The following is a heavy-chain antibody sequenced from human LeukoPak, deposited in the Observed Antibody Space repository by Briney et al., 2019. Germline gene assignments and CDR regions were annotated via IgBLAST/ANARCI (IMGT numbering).Heavy chain of an antibody. CDR3: ERLCGRRGSSNWGISHYYYMDV. J-gene: IGHJ6*03. CDR1: GYTFTSYG. D-gene: IGHD6-6*01. CDR2: ISAYNGNT. V-gene: IGHV1-18*01. Sequence: ASVKVSCKASGYTFTSYGISWVRQAPGQGGEGMGWISAYNGNTNYAQKLQGRVTMTTDTSTSKAYMEVRRLRAGDTAVYYCERLCGRRGSSNWGISHYYYMDVWGKGTPVTVSS.